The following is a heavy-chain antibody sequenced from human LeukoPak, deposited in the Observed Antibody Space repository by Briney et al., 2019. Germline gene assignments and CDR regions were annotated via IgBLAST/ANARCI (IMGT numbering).Heavy chain of an antibody. CDR2: IIPILGIA. D-gene: IGHD2/OR15-2a*01. V-gene: IGHV1-69*04. CDR1: GGTFSSYA. Sequence: SVKVSCKASGGTFSSYAISWVRQAPGQGLEWMGRIIPILGIANYAQKFQGRVTITADKSTSTAYMELSSLRSEDTAVYYCARERWQRTTTFDYWGQGTLVTVSS. J-gene: IGHJ4*02. CDR3: ARERWQRTTTFDY.